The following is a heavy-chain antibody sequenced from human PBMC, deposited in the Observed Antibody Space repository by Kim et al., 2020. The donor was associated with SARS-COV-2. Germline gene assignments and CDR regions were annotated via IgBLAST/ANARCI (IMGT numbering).Heavy chain of an antibody. J-gene: IGHJ4*02. Sequence: ASVKVSCKASGYTFTAYYVFWVRQAPGHGLEWMGWINCNRGGTKYAQKFQGRVTMTRDTSTNTVYMDMTSLKSGDTAVYYCARGSRPDYYFDSWGQGSLVTVSS. CDR1: GYTFTAYY. D-gene: IGHD3-3*01. CDR3: ARGSRPDYYFDS. CDR2: INCNRGGT. V-gene: IGHV1-2*02.